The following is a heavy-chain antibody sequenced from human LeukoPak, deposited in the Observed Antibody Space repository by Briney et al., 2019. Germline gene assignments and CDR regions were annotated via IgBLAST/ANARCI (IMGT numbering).Heavy chain of an antibody. CDR2: IIPIFGTA. V-gene: IGHV1-69*13. J-gene: IGHJ4*02. D-gene: IGHD1-26*01. CDR1: GGTFSSYA. CDR3: ARGFSGSYWEYYFDY. Sequence: SVKVSCKASGGTFSSYAISWVRQAPGQGLEWMGGIIPIFGTANYAQKFQGRVTITADESTSTAYMELSRLRSDDTAVYYCARGFSGSYWEYYFDYWGQGTLVTVSS.